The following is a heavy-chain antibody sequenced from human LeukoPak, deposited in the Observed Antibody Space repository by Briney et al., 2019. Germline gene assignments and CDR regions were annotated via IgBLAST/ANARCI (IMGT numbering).Heavy chain of an antibody. D-gene: IGHD2-15*01. J-gene: IGHJ6*03. CDR2: MNPNSGNT. Sequence: ASVKVSCKASGYTFTSYDINWVRQAPGQGLEWMGWMNPNSGNTGYAQKFQGRVTMTRNTSISTAYMELSSLRSEDTAVYYCARGYCSGGSCYSYYYYYMDVWGKGTTVTVSS. V-gene: IGHV1-8*01. CDR1: GYTFTSYD. CDR3: ARGYCSGGSCYSYYYYYMDV.